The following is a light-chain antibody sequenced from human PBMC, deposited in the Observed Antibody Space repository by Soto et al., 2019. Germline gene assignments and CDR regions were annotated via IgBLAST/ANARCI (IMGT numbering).Light chain of an antibody. Sequence: AIQLTQSPSSLSASVGDRVTITCRASQGISSALAWYQQKPGQAPKLLIYDASSLESVVPSRFSGSGSGTDFTLTISSLQPEDFATYYCQRFNSYPRTFGPGTKVDIK. CDR1: QGISSA. CDR2: DAS. CDR3: QRFNSYPRT. V-gene: IGKV1-13*02. J-gene: IGKJ3*01.